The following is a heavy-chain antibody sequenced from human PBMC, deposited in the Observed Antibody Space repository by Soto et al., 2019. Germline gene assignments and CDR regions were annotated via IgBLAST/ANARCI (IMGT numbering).Heavy chain of an antibody. CDR2: IDPSDSQT. CDR1: VYSFAGYW. D-gene: IGHD3-22*01. Sequence: GESLKISCKGSVYSFAGYWITWVRQKPGKGLEWMGRIDPSDSQTYYSPSFRGHVTISVTKSITTVFLQWSSLRASDTAMYYCARQIYDSDTGPNFQYYFDSWGQGAPVTVSS. CDR3: ARQIYDSDTGPNFQYYFDS. J-gene: IGHJ4*02. V-gene: IGHV5-10-1*01.